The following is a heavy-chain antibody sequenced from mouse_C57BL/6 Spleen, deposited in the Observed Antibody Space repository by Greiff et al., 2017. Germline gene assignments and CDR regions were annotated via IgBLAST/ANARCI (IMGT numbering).Heavy chain of an antibody. Sequence: EVQLQQSGPELVKPGASVKIPCKASGYTFTDYNMDWVKQSHGKSLEWIGDINPNNGGTIYNQKFKGKATLTVDKSSSTAYMELRSLTSEDTAVYYCARGDYGSRDWFAYWGQGTLVTVSA. CDR1: GYTFTDYN. J-gene: IGHJ3*01. CDR3: ARGDYGSRDWFAY. CDR2: INPNNGGT. D-gene: IGHD1-1*01. V-gene: IGHV1-18*01.